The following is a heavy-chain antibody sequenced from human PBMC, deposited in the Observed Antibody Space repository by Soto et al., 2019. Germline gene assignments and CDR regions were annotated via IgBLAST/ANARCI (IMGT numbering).Heavy chain of an antibody. CDR2: FDPEDGET. D-gene: IGHD6-19*01. Sequence: ASMKVSRKVSGYTPTEFFIHRVRQAPGKGLEWMGGFDPEDGETIYAQKFQGRVTMTEDTSTDTAYMELSSLRSEDTAVYYCATLEQWLVSWGQGTLVTVSS. CDR1: GYTPTEFF. J-gene: IGHJ5*02. CDR3: ATLEQWLVS. V-gene: IGHV1-24*01.